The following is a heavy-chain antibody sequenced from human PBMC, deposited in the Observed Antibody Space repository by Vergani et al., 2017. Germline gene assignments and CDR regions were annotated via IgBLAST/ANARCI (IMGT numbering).Heavy chain of an antibody. Sequence: EVQLLESGGSLKQPGGSGGLSGEASGFRLGTNAMHWVRKAPGKGLEWVSALTGGGGSTYYADSFKGRFIISRDNSGDTLYLQMNSLRPEDTATYYCVKDAGSYENFFDSWGQGTLVTVSS. D-gene: IGHD1-26*01. CDR1: GFRLGTNA. CDR3: VKDAGSYENFFDS. CDR2: LTGGGGST. V-gene: IGHV3-23*01. J-gene: IGHJ4*02.